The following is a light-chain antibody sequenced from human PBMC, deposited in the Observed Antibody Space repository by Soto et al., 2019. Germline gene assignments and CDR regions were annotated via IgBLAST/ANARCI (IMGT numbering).Light chain of an antibody. CDR1: QTVTSN. CDR2: GAS. CDR3: QQYNNWPWT. Sequence: EIVMTQSPATLSVSARERATVSCRASQTVTSNLGWYRKKPGQAPRLLIYGASNRATGIPARFSGSGSGTEFTLTILPLQSEDFAVYYCQQYNNWPWTFGQGTKVDIK. V-gene: IGKV3-15*01. J-gene: IGKJ1*01.